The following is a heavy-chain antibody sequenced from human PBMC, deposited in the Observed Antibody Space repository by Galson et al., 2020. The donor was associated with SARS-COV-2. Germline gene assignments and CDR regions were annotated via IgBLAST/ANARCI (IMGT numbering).Heavy chain of an antibody. CDR1: GFTFSDYY. D-gene: IGHD2-8*02. V-gene: IGHV3-11*01. CDR3: ARDLIVGRSGGACYYGMDV. J-gene: IGHJ6*02. CDR2: ISSSGSTI. Sequence: GESLKISCAASGFTFSDYYMSWIRQAPGKGLEWVSYISSSGSTIYYADSVKGRFTISRDNAKNSLYLQMNSLRAEDTAVYYCARDLIVGRSGGACYYGMDVWGQGTTVTVSS.